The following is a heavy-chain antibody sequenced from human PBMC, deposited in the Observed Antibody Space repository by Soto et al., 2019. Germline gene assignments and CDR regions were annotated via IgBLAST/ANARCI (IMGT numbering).Heavy chain of an antibody. CDR2: VIPIFGTA. CDR1: GGTFSSYA. Sequence: QVQLVQSGAEVKKPGSSVKVSCKAPGGTFSSYAISWVRQAPGQGLEWMGGVIPIFGTAKYAQKFQGRFTITADESTSTGYMELRSLRSEDTAVYYCARSQGGSSSLDIYYYYYYGMDVWGQGTTVTVSS. CDR3: ARSQGGSSSLDIYYYYYYGMDV. D-gene: IGHD2-15*01. J-gene: IGHJ6*02. V-gene: IGHV1-69*01.